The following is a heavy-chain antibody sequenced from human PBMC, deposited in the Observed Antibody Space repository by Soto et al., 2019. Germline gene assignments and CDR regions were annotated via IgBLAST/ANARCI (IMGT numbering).Heavy chain of an antibody. CDR1: GFTFSSYG. CDR2: ISYDGSNK. CDR3: AKDQSPITTPGSIDY. V-gene: IGHV3-30*18. J-gene: IGHJ4*02. D-gene: IGHD3-10*01. Sequence: HPGGSLRLSCAASGFTFSSYGMHWVRQAPGKGLEWVAVISYDGSNKYYADSVKGRFTISRDNSKNTLYLQMNSLRAEDTAVYYCAKDQSPITTPGSIDYWGQGTLVTVSS.